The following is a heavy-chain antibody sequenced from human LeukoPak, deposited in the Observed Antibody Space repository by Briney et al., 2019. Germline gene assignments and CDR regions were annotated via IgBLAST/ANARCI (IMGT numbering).Heavy chain of an antibody. Sequence: SETLSLTCSVSGGSLSNFYWNWIRPPPGKGLEWIGYIYSIGSTNYSPSLTGRVKISVDTSKNQFSLKLTSVTAADTAVYYCARRVGGHYYFMDVWGKGTTVTVSS. CDR2: IYSIGST. V-gene: IGHV4-4*09. D-gene: IGHD3-16*01. CDR3: ARRVGGHYYFMDV. CDR1: GGSLSNFY. J-gene: IGHJ6*03.